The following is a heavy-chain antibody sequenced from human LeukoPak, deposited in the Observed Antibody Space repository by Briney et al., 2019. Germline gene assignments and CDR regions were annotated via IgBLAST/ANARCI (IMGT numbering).Heavy chain of an antibody. CDR1: GGSFSGYY. CDR3: ARPTMVRGVKRWFDP. CDR2: INHSGGT. D-gene: IGHD3-10*01. J-gene: IGHJ5*02. V-gene: IGHV4-34*01. Sequence: SETLSLTCAVYGGSFSGYYWSWIRQPPGKGLEWIGEINHSGGTNYNPSLKSRVTISVDTSKNQFSLKLSSVTAADTAVYYCARPTMVRGVKRWFDPWGQGTLVTVSS.